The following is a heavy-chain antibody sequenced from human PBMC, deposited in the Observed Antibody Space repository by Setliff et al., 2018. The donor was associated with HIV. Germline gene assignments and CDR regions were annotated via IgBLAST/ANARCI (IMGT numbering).Heavy chain of an antibody. Sequence: ASVKVSCKTSGYMFSLYGIHWLRQAPGQNLEWMGWINTETGTPTYAPGFTGRFVFSLDTSVSTAYLQISSLKAEDIAVYYCARDGYYYDSSGHLAYYFDYWGQGTLVTAPQ. J-gene: IGHJ4*02. CDR2: INTETGTP. CDR3: ARDGYYYDSSGHLAYYFDY. D-gene: IGHD3-22*01. V-gene: IGHV7-4-1*02. CDR1: GYMFSLYG.